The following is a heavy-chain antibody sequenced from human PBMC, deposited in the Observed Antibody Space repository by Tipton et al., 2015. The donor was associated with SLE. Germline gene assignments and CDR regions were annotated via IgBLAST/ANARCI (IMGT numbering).Heavy chain of an antibody. D-gene: IGHD5-18*01. CDR2: VAISETTT. CDR3: ARGGYVSFDV. CDR1: GFRFSNHA. V-gene: IGHV3-23*05. Sequence: SLRLSCEASGFRFSNHAMSWVRQAPGQGLQWVSSVAISETTTYYADSVKGRFTIFRDNSKNTLYLQMNSLRAEDTALYFCARGGYVSFDVWGQGNLVTVSS. J-gene: IGHJ4*02.